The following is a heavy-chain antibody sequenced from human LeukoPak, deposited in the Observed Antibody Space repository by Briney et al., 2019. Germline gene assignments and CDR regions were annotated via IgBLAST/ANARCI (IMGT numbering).Heavy chain of an antibody. J-gene: IGHJ4*02. CDR1: GGSISSYY. Sequence: PSETLSLTCTVSGGSISSYYWSWIRQPPGKGLEWIGYIHYSGSTDYNPSLKSRVTISVDTSKNQFSLKLRSVTAADTAVYYCARGGTTMNTVTHFDYWGQGTLVTVSS. CDR3: ARGGTTMNTVTHFDY. V-gene: IGHV4-59*01. D-gene: IGHD4-17*01. CDR2: IHYSGST.